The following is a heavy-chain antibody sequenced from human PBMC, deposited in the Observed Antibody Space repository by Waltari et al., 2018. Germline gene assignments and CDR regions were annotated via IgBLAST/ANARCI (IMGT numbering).Heavy chain of an antibody. CDR1: GFSFSSYS. V-gene: IGHV3-48*02. Sequence: EVELVESGGDLVQPGGSLRLRWAASGFSFSSYSMNWVRQAPGKGLEWISYISRGGTPIHYADSVKGRFTISRDNDKNALYLQMNSLRDEDTAVYFCASLQTSGSLFEIWGQGTLVTVSS. CDR3: ASLQTSGSLFEI. CDR2: ISRGGTPI. D-gene: IGHD1-26*01. J-gene: IGHJ4*02.